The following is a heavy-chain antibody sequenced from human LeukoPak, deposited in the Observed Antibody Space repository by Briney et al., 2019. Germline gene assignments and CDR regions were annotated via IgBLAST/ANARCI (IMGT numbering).Heavy chain of an antibody. V-gene: IGHV4-39*01. CDR3: ARHRADFWSGPGLYYMDV. Sequence: SETLFLTCSVSGLSLSSSSYYWGWMRQPPGKGLEWIGRICSSGSTYYTASLKSRVAISVDTSKNEFSLTLSAVTVADTVVYCCARHRADFWSGPGLYYMDVWGKGTTVTVPS. D-gene: IGHD3-3*01. CDR1: GLSLSSSSYY. CDR2: ICSSGST. J-gene: IGHJ6*03.